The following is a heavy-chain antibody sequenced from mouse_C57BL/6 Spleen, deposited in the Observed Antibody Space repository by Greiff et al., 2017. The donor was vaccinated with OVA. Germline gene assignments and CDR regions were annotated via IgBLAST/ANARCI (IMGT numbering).Heavy chain of an antibody. D-gene: IGHD1-1*02. Sequence: VQLQQSGAELVKPGASVKLSCTASGYTFNDYYMHWVKQRPEQGLEWIGRIDPEDGDTKYAAKFKGKATLTADTSSNTAYLQLSSLTSEDAAVYYCAGYGDCGSNEDFDYWGKGTMVTVSA. V-gene: IGHV14-2*01. CDR2: IDPEDGDT. CDR1: GYTFNDYY. J-gene: IGHJ3*01. CDR3: AGYGDCGSNEDFDY.